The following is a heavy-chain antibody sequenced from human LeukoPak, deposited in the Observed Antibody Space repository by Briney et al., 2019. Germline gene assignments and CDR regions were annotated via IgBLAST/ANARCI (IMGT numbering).Heavy chain of an antibody. CDR3: AREGPRGNSQFDY. Sequence: GGSLRLSCAASGFTFSSYGMHWVRQAPGKGLEWVALIWYDGSNKYYADSVRGRLTISRDNSKNTLYLQMNSLRAEDTAVYYCAREGPRGNSQFDYWGQGTLVTVSS. D-gene: IGHD2/OR15-2a*01. J-gene: IGHJ4*02. CDR2: IWYDGSNK. CDR1: GFTFSSYG. V-gene: IGHV3-33*01.